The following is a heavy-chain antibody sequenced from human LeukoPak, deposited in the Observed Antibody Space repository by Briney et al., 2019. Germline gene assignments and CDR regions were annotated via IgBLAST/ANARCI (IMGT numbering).Heavy chain of an antibody. CDR3: ARGSRAVAGSVFDY. Sequence: GGSLRLSCAASGSTFSSYSMNWVRQAPGKGLEWVSYISSSSSTIYYADSVKGRFTISRDNAKNSLYLQMNSLRAEDTAVYYCARGSRAVAGSVFDYWGQGTLVTVSS. V-gene: IGHV3-48*04. D-gene: IGHD6-19*01. CDR1: GSTFSSYS. J-gene: IGHJ4*02. CDR2: ISSSSSTI.